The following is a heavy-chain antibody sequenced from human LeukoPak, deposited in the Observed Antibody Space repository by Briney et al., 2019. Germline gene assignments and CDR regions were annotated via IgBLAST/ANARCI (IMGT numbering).Heavy chain of an antibody. CDR1: GFTFSSYE. D-gene: IGHD2-8*01. Sequence: GGSLRLSCAASGFTFSSYEMNWVRQAPGKGLGWVSYISSSGSTIYYADSVKGRFTISRDNAKNSLYLQMNSLRAEDTAVYYCARDVWVGYYSSGMDVWGQGTTVTVSS. CDR2: ISSSGSTI. CDR3: ARDVWVGYYSSGMDV. J-gene: IGHJ6*02. V-gene: IGHV3-48*03.